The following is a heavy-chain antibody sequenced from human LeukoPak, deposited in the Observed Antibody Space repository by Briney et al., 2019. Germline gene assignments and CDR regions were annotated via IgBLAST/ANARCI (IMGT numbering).Heavy chain of an antibody. CDR1: GYTFTSYG. J-gene: IGHJ4*02. Sequence: ASVKVSCKASGYTFTSYGNSWVRQAPGQGLEWMGWISAYNGNTNYAQKLQGRVTMTTDTSTSTAYMELRSLRSDDTAVYYCARVGRGSGYHLFDYWGQGTLVTVSS. CDR3: ARVGRGSGYHLFDY. CDR2: ISAYNGNT. D-gene: IGHD3-22*01. V-gene: IGHV1-18*01.